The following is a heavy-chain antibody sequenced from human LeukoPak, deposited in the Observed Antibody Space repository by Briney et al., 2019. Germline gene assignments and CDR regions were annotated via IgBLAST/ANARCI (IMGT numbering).Heavy chain of an antibody. J-gene: IGHJ4*02. Sequence: ASMKVSCKASGYTFTGYYMHWVRQAPGQGLEWMGRINPNSGGTNYAQKFQGRVTMTRDTSISTAYMELSRLRSDDTAEYYCARLACGKSGGCAYYDRAHFDYWGQGTLVTVSS. CDR2: INPNSGGT. CDR1: GYTFTGYY. D-gene: IGHD3-3*01. CDR3: ARLACGKSGGCAYYDRAHFDY. V-gene: IGHV1-2*06.